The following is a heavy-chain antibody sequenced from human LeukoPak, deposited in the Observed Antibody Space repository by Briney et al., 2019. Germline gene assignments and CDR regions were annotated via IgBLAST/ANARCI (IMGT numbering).Heavy chain of an antibody. CDR1: GGSISGYY. CDR2: INYTGST. V-gene: IGHV4-59*01. Sequence: SETLSLTCTVSGGSISGYYWSWIRQPPGKGLEWIGYINYTGSTKYNPSLRSRVSFSVDTSKNQFSLRLTSVTAADTAVYYCARYRQGTSGNDYWGQGTLVTVSS. D-gene: IGHD2-8*01. CDR3: ARYRQGTSGNDY. J-gene: IGHJ4*02.